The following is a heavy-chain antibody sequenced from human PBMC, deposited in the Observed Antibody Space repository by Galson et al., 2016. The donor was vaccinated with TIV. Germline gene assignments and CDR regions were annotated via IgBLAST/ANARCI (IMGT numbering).Heavy chain of an antibody. CDR2: IYPGDSAT. CDR1: GYSFTNNW. CDR3: ATNKGLHFGGDGYSEWYFDL. V-gene: IGHV5-51*01. Sequence: QSGAEVKKPGESLKISCKSSGYSFTNNWIGWVRQMPGKGLEWMGIIYPGDSATRYSPSFRGQVTISADKSLNTAYLHWSSVKASDTAMYYCATNKGLHFGGDGYSEWYFDLWGLGTLVTVSS. D-gene: IGHD2-21*02. J-gene: IGHJ2*01.